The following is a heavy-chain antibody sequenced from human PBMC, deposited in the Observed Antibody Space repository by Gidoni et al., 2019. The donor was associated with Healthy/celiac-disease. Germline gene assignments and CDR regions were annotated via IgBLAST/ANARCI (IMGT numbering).Heavy chain of an antibody. Sequence: EVQLVEAGGGLVQPGAYLRRCGAAGGTTSRNDRMSGVRQAPGKGLGLLANVTQDGSEKYSLASVKCRFTISRDNAKNSLYLQMTSLRAEDPAVSSCASDHPPGPAAGIPTYYFDYWGQGTLVTVSS. CDR2: VTQDGSEK. CDR3: ASDHPPGPAAGIPTYYFDY. V-gene: IGHV3-7*01. J-gene: IGHJ4*02. CDR1: GTTSRNDR. D-gene: IGHD6-13*01.